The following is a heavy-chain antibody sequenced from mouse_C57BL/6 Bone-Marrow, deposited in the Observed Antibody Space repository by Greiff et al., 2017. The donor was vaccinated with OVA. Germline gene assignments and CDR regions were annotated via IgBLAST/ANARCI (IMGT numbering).Heavy chain of an antibody. CDR2: IYPGDGDT. Sequence: QVQLQQSGPELVKPGASVKISCKASGYAFSSSWMNWVKQRPVKGLEWIGRIYPGDGDTNYNGKFKGKATLTADKSSSTAYMQLSSLTSEDSAVLYCAAASCYYCSSWYFDFWGRGKTITVS. J-gene: IGHJ1*03. V-gene: IGHV1-82*01. D-gene: IGHD1-1*01. CDR3: AAASCYYCSSWYFDF. CDR1: GYAFSSSW.